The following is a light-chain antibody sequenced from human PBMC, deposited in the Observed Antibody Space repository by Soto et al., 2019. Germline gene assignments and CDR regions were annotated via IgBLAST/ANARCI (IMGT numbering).Light chain of an antibody. J-gene: IGLJ1*01. V-gene: IGLV2-14*01. CDR3: SSYKRGTTRV. CDR2: EVS. Sequence: QSVLTQPASVSGSPGQSITISCTGTSSDVGGFDYVSWYQQHPGKAPKLIISEVSNRPSGVSDRFFGSKSGNTASLTISGLQAEDEADYYCSSYKRGTTRVFGTGTKVTVL. CDR1: SSDVGGFDY.